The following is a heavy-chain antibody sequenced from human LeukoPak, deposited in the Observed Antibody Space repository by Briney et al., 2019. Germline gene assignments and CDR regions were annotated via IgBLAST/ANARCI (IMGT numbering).Heavy chain of an antibody. CDR1: GGSISSYY. Sequence: SETLSLTCTVSGGSISSYYWSWIRQPPGKGLEWIGYIYYSGSTNYNPSLKSRVTISVDTSKNQFSLKLTYVTAADTAVYYCARGILTGGYYYYGMDVWGQGTTVTVSS. CDR2: IYYSGST. J-gene: IGHJ6*02. D-gene: IGHD3-9*01. CDR3: ARGILTGGYYYYGMDV. V-gene: IGHV4-59*01.